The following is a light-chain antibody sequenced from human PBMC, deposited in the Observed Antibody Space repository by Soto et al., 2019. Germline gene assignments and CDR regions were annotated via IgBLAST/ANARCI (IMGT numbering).Light chain of an antibody. CDR1: QSISSW. CDR3: QQYNFYPWT. Sequence: DIQMTQSPSTLSASVGDRVTITCRASQSISSWLAWYRQKPGKAPKLLIYKASSLESGVPSRFSGSGSGTEFTLTLSSLQPDDFATYYCQQYNFYPWTFGQGTKVEIK. J-gene: IGKJ1*01. CDR2: KAS. V-gene: IGKV1-5*03.